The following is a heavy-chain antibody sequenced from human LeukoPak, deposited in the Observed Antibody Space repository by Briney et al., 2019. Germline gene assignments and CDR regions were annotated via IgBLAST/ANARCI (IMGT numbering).Heavy chain of an antibody. J-gene: IGHJ5*02. D-gene: IGHD6-19*01. Sequence: SENLSFNCKVSGGAISSYYWSWLRKHPGKGLEWIGYIYYSGSTNYNPSLKGRVTISVDTSKNQFSLKLSSVTAADTAVYYCASGVAVAGTGSWFDPWGQGTLVTVSS. CDR2: IYYSGST. V-gene: IGHV4-59*12. CDR1: GGAISSYY. CDR3: ASGVAVAGTGSWFDP.